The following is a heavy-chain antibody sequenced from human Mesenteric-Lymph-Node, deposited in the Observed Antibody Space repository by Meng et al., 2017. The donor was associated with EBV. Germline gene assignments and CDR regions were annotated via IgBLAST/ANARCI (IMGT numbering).Heavy chain of an antibody. V-gene: IGHV1-69*17. CDR3: VRDLWLRIGECV. Sequence: QVQLVQSGAGVKKPGGSVKVSCKGSGDSFNNFGISWVRQAPGQGLEWMGDITPVFGIANYAESFQGRVTISADTSTRTTYMDLSSLRSDDTAVYYCVRDLWLRIGECVWGQGTLVTVSS. CDR1: GDSFNNFG. J-gene: IGHJ4*02. D-gene: IGHD5-12*01. CDR2: ITPVFGIA.